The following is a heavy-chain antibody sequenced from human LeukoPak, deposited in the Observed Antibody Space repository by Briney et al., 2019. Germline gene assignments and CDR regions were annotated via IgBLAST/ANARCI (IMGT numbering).Heavy chain of an antibody. CDR2: IYPGDSDT. J-gene: IGHJ4*02. V-gene: IGHV5-51*01. D-gene: IGHD3-10*01. CDR3: ARADSGSYSFFDY. Sequence: GAALKISWKCSGSIFTIYWIGWGRQLPGKGVEGRGIIYPGDSDTRYSPSFQAQLPISAAKSISTAYLQWSSLKASDTALYYCARADSGSYSFFDYWGQGTLVTVSS. CDR1: GSIFTIYW.